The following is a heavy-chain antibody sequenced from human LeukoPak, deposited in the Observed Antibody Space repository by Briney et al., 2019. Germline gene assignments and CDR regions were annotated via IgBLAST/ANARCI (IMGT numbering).Heavy chain of an antibody. J-gene: IGHJ4*02. CDR3: AKAGSVLGYCSGGSCYDDY. V-gene: IGHV3-23*03. D-gene: IGHD2-15*01. Sequence: GGSLRLSCAASGFTFDDYAMHWVRQAPGKGLEWVSVIYSGGSTYYADSVKGRFTISRDNSKNTLYLQMNSLRAEDTAVYYCAKAGSVLGYCSGGSCYDDYWGQGTLVTVSS. CDR1: GFTFDDYA. CDR2: IYSGGST.